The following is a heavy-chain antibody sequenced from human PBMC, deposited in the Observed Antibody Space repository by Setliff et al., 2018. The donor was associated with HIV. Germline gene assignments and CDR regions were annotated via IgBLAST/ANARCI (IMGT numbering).Heavy chain of an antibody. V-gene: IGHV1-46*01. Sequence: ASVKVSCKASGYTFTSYSMHWVRQAPGQGLEWMGIINRSGGTTNYAQKFQGRVTISRDTSASTAYMELSSLRSEDTAVYYCASSWSRVPYYGMDVWGQGTTVTVSS. CDR2: INRSGGTT. CDR3: ASSWSRVPYYGMDV. D-gene: IGHD6-13*01. CDR1: GYTFTSYS. J-gene: IGHJ6*02.